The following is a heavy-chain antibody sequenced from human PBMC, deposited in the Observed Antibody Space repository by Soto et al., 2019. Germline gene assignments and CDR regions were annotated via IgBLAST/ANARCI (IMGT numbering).Heavy chain of an antibody. CDR3: ARDNEPGTTGSGAFDI. Sequence: QVQLVESGGGVVQPGRSLRLSCAASGFTFSSYAMHWVRQAPGKGLEWVAVISYDGSNKYYADSVKGRFTISRDNSKNSLYLQMNSLRAEDTGVYYCARDNEPGTTGSGAFDIWGQGTMVTVSS. D-gene: IGHD1-7*01. J-gene: IGHJ3*02. V-gene: IGHV3-30-3*01. CDR2: ISYDGSNK. CDR1: GFTFSSYA.